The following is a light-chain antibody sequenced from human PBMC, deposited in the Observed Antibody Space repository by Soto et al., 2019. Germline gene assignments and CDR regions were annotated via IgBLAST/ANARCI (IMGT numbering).Light chain of an antibody. CDR1: SSKIGSNY. V-gene: IGLV1-47*01. Sequence: QSVLTQPPSASGTPGQRVTISCSGSSSKIGSNYVYWYQQLPGTAPKLLIYRNNQRPSGVPGRFSGSKSGTSASLAISGLRSEDEADYYCAAWDDSLSAHYVFGTGTKVTVL. J-gene: IGLJ1*01. CDR2: RNN. CDR3: AAWDDSLSAHYV.